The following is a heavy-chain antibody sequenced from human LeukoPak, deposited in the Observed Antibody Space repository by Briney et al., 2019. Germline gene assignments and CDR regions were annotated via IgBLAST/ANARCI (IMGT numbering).Heavy chain of an antibody. CDR2: ISSTSNYI. D-gene: IGHD3-10*01. J-gene: IGHJ5*02. CDR1: GFIFSSYA. V-gene: IGHV3-21*01. CDR3: ARSPGTTVVRGVFDP. Sequence: KPGGSLRLSCAASGFIFSSYAMNWVRQVPGKGLEWVSFISSTSNYIYYTDSVKGRFTISRDDAKNSVYLQMDSLGVEDTAVYYCARSPGTTVVRGVFDPWGQGTLVTVSS.